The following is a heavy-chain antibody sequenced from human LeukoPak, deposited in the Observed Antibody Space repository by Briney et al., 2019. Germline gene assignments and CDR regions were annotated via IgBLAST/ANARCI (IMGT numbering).Heavy chain of an antibody. V-gene: IGHV4-34*01. CDR3: ARGFGYDNWSYRWFDP. CDR2: INHSGTT. J-gene: IGHJ5*02. D-gene: IGHD1-1*01. Sequence: PSETLSLTCAVYGGSFSGYYWSWIRQPPGKGLEWIGEINHSGTTNYKPSLKSRVTISVDTSKNQFSLNLTSVTAADTAVYYCARGFGYDNWSYRWFDPWGRGTLVTVSS. CDR1: GGSFSGYY.